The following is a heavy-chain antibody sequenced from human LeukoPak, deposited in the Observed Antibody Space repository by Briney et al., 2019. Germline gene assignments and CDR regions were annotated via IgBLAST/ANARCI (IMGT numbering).Heavy chain of an antibody. Sequence: SQTLSLTCTVSGGSISSGSYYWSWIRQPAGKGLEWIGRIYTSGSTNYNPSLKSRVTISVDTSENQFSLKLSSVTAADTAVYYCAREPSSRFAESPPYMDVWGKGTTVTVSS. J-gene: IGHJ6*03. CDR3: AREPSSRFAESPPYMDV. V-gene: IGHV4-61*02. CDR1: GGSISSGSYY. D-gene: IGHD6-13*01. CDR2: IYTSGST.